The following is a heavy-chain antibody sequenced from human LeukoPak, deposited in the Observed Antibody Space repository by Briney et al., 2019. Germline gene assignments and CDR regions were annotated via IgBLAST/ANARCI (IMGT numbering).Heavy chain of an antibody. CDR3: AKEGDYYGSGSYRDGFDI. Sequence: AGGSLRLSCAASGFTFSTHGMHWVRQAPGKGLEWVAFIRYDGINKYYADSVKSRFTISRDSFKNTLYLQMNSLRPEDTAVYYCAKEGDYYGSGSYRDGFDIWGQGARATVSS. D-gene: IGHD3-10*01. J-gene: IGHJ3*02. V-gene: IGHV3-30*02. CDR1: GFTFSTHG. CDR2: IRYDGINK.